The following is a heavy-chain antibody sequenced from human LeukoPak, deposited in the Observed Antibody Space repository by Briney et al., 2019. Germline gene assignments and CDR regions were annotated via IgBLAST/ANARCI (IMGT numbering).Heavy chain of an antibody. J-gene: IGHJ3*02. CDR3: ARALRRGYYDSSGQDAFDI. Sequence: PGGSLRLSCAASGFTFSSYIMNWVRQAPGKGLEWVSSISSSSSYIYYADSVKGRFTISRDNAKNSLYLQMNSLRAEDTAVYYCARALRRGYYDSSGQDAFDIWGQGTMVTVSS. CDR2: ISSSSSYI. V-gene: IGHV3-21*01. D-gene: IGHD3-22*01. CDR1: GFTFSSYI.